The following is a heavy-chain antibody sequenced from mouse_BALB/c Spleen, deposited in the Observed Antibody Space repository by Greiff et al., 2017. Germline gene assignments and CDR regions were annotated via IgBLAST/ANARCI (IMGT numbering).Heavy chain of an antibody. CDR1: GFTFSSYA. D-gene: IGHD1-2*01. J-gene: IGHJ2*01. V-gene: IGHV5-6-5*01. Sequence: EVQRVESGGGLVKPGGSLKLSCAASGFTFSSYAMSWVRQTPEKRLEWVASISSGGSTYYPDSVKGRFTISRDNARNILYLQMSSLRSEDTAMYYCARRGYYFDYWGQGTTLTVSS. CDR2: ISSGGST. CDR3: ARRGYYFDY.